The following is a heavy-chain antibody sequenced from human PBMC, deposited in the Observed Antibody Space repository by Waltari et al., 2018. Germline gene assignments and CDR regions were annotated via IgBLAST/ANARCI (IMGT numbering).Heavy chain of an antibody. CDR2: SIPIIGKA. V-gene: IGHV1-69*01. D-gene: IGHD6-19*01. CDR1: GGIFSSYA. J-gene: IGHJ4*02. Sequence: QVQLVQSGAEVKKPGSSVKVSCKASGGIFSSYAISWVRQAPGQGLEWMGGSIPIIGKANYEQKIQGRVRITADESTSTAYMELSSLRSEDTAVYYCASELAAVAGTGNFDYWGQGTLVTVSS. CDR3: ASELAAVAGTGNFDY.